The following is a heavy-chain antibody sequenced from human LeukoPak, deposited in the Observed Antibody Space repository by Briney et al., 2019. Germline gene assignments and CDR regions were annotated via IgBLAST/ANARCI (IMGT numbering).Heavy chain of an antibody. CDR2: IYHSGIT. CDR1: GGSISSSNW. CDR3: AREWQYQFDY. V-gene: IGHV4-4*02. Sequence: SETLSLTCAVSGGSISSSNWWSWVRQFPGKGLEWIGEIYHSGITNNNPSLKSRLTISVDKSRNQFSLKLSSVTAADTAVYYCAREWQYQFDYWGQGTLVTVSS. D-gene: IGHD4-11*01. J-gene: IGHJ4*02.